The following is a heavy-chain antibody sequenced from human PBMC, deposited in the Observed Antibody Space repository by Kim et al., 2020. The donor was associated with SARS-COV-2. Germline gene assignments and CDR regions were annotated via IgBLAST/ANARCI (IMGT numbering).Heavy chain of an antibody. D-gene: IGHD3-22*01. Sequence: ASVKVSCKASGYTFTSYTIHWVRQAPGQGLEWMGWINADSGNRLYSQRFEGRVTITRDTSATTAYMDLSSLRSEDTAVYYCARVYHDSSGYYSFEYWGQGTLVTVSS. V-gene: IGHV1-3*01. CDR2: INADSGNR. CDR1: GYTFTSYT. J-gene: IGHJ4*02. CDR3: ARVYHDSSGYYSFEY.